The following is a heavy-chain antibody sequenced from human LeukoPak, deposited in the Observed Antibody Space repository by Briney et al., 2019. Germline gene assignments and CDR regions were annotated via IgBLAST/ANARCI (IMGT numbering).Heavy chain of an antibody. CDR3: ARQPTVKRGAVASNFDS. CDR2: IYYNGII. CDR1: GGLITSTSHD. D-gene: IGHD6-19*01. J-gene: IGHJ4*02. V-gene: IGHV4-39*01. Sequence: SETLSLTFSVSGGLITSTSHDWAWLRPPPGQGLECNESIYYNGIIYYNASLESRVNMSVDTSRNQSSLRLSSVSAADTSVYYCARQPTVKRGAVASNFDSWGQGTLVTVSS.